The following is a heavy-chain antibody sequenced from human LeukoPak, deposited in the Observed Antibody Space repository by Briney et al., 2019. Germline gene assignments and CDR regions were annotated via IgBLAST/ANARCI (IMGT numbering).Heavy chain of an antibody. V-gene: IGHV1-2*02. CDR1: GYTFTGYY. CDR3: ARDHGYSGYLDAFDV. CDR2: INPNSGDT. J-gene: IGHJ3*01. D-gene: IGHD5-12*01. Sequence: ASVKVSCKASGYTFTGYYMHWIRQAPGQGREWMVWINPNSGDTIHAQRFQGRVTMTRDTSISTAYMELSRLRSDDTAVYYCARDHGYSGYLDAFDVWGQGTMVTVSS.